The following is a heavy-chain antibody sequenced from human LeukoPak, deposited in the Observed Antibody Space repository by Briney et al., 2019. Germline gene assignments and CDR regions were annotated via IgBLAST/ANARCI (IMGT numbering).Heavy chain of an antibody. CDR3: AKDIDSFGLHQLLGFDY. J-gene: IGHJ4*02. Sequence: GGSLRLSCAASGFTFSSYAMSWVRQAPGKGLEWVSGISGSGDSRYYADSVKGRFTISRDNSKNTLYLQMNSLRAEDTAVYFCAKDIDSFGLHQLLGFDYWGQGTLVTVSS. CDR1: GFTFSSYA. CDR2: ISGSGDSR. D-gene: IGHD1-26*01. V-gene: IGHV3-23*01.